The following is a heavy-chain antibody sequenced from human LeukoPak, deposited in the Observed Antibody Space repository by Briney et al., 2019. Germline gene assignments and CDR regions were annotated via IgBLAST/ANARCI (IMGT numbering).Heavy chain of an antibody. CDR2: IYYTGST. Sequence: SETLSLTCTVSGGSIRSGNYYWSWIRQPPGEGLEWIGYIYYTGSTYYNPSLRSRVIISVDTSNNQFSLKLSSVTAADTAVYYCARQRRTGDLGWGQGTLVTVSS. D-gene: IGHD7-27*01. V-gene: IGHV4-30-4*08. CDR1: GGSIRSGNYY. CDR3: ARQRRTGDLG. J-gene: IGHJ4*02.